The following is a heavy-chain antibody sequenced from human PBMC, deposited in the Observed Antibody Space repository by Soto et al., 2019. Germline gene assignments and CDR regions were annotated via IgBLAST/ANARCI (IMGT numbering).Heavy chain of an antibody. CDR3: AGEYCSGGSCYSDY. Sequence: QLQLQESGSGLVKPSQTLSLTCAVSGGSISSGGYSWSWIRQPPGKGLEWIGYIYHSGSTYYNPSLKGRVTISVDRSKNQFSLKLSSVTAADTAVYYCAGEYCSGGSCYSDYWGQGTLVTVSS. V-gene: IGHV4-30-2*01. CDR1: GGSISSGGYS. D-gene: IGHD2-15*01. J-gene: IGHJ4*02. CDR2: IYHSGST.